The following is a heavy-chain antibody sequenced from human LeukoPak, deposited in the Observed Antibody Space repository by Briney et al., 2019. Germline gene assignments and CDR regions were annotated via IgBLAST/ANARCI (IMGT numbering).Heavy chain of an antibody. CDR3: ARERPPRPSPRTVTTRWFDP. CDR1: GYTFTSYG. Sequence: GASVKVSCKASGYTFTSYGISWVRQAPGQGLEWMGWISAYNGNTNYAQKLQGRVTMTTDTSTSTAYMELRSLRSDDTAVYYCARERPPRPSPRTVTTRWFDPWGQGTLVTVSS. V-gene: IGHV1-18*01. D-gene: IGHD4-4*01. CDR2: ISAYNGNT. J-gene: IGHJ5*02.